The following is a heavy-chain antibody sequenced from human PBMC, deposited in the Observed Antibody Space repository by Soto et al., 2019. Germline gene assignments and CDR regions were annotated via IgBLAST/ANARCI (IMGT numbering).Heavy chain of an antibody. J-gene: IGHJ4*02. CDR3: TKGLLKKERLTMIVMVTPFDY. V-gene: IGHV3-9*01. D-gene: IGHD3-22*01. CDR2: IVWSSGSF. CDR1: GFTLDDYA. Sequence: SLRLSCAASGFTLDDYAMHWVRQAPGKGLDWVSGIVWSSGSFGYADSVKGRFTISRDNAKNYLYLQMNSLTAEDTAFYYCTKGLLKKERLTMIVMVTPFDYWGQGTLVTVSS.